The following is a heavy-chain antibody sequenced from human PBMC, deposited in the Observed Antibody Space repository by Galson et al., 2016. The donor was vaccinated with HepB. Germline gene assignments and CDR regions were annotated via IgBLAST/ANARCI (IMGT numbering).Heavy chain of an antibody. D-gene: IGHD3-16*01. CDR3: ARGPFALGDRKVYDFDY. CDR2: ISYDGSNK. J-gene: IGHJ4*02. V-gene: IGHV3-30-3*01. CDR1: GFIFSSYS. Sequence: SLRLSCAASGFIFSSYSMHWVRQAPGKGLEWVAVISYDGSNKYYADSVKGRFTISRAISKNTLYLQMNSLRAEDTAVYYCARGPFALGDRKVYDFDYWGQGTLVTFSS.